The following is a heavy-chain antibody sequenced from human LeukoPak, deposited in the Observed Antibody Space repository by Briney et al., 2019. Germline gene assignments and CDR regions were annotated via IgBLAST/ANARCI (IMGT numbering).Heavy chain of an antibody. V-gene: IGHV4-34*01. D-gene: IGHD6-19*01. CDR2: INHSGST. CDR3: AREGYSSY. Sequence: YXSWIRQPPGKGLEWIGEINHSGSTNYNPSLKSRVTISVDTSKNQFSLELSSVTAADTAVYYCAREGYSSYWGQGTLVTVSS. J-gene: IGHJ4*02. CDR1: Y.